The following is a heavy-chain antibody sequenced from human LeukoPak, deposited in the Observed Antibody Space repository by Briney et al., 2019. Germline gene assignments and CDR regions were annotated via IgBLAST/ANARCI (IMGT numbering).Heavy chain of an antibody. J-gene: IGHJ4*02. CDR1: GFTVSSNY. Sequence: PGGSLRLSCAASGFTVSSNYMSWVRQAPGKVLEWVSVIYSGGSTYYADSVKGRFTISRDNSKNTLYLQMNSLRAEDTAVYYCARDPVVRGVIIIGWGQGTLVTVSS. V-gene: IGHV3-53*01. D-gene: IGHD3-10*01. CDR3: ARDPVVRGVIIIG. CDR2: IYSGGST.